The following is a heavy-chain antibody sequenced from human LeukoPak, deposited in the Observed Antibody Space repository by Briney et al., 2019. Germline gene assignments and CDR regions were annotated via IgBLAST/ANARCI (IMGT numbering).Heavy chain of an antibody. D-gene: IGHD3-3*01. Sequence: GGSLRLSCAASGFTFTNYWMSWVRQAPGKGLEWVANIEEDESEKYSVEGRFTISRDNAKNSLYLDMNSLRAEDTAVYYCARGPFFFDSWGQGTLVTVSS. CDR2: IEEDESEK. CDR1: GFTFTNYW. V-gene: IGHV3-7*01. CDR3: ARGPFFFDS. J-gene: IGHJ4*02.